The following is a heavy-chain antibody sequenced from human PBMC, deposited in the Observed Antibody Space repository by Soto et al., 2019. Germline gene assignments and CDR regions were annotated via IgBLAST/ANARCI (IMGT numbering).Heavy chain of an antibody. CDR1: GVSISSNNW. CDR2: IYHRGSP. CDR3: ARRGASGIDSSYYYGMDV. D-gene: IGHD3-10*01. J-gene: IGHJ6*02. V-gene: IGHV4-4*02. Sequence: QVQLQESGPRLVKPSGTLSLTCAVSGVSISSNNWWSWVRQPPGKGLEWIGDIYHRGSPDYSPSLKSRVTISVDNSKNQFSLKLTSVTAADTAVYYCARRGASGIDSSYYYGMDVWGQGTTVTVSS.